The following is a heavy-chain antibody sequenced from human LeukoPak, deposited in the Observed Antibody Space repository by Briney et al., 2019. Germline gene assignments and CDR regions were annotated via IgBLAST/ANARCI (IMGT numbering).Heavy chain of an antibody. CDR3: AKVLAAAGSDFDY. V-gene: IGHV3-30*18. Sequence: PGRSLRLSCAASGFTFSSYGMHWVRQAPGKGLEWVAVISYDGSNKYYADSVKGRFTISRDNSKNTLYLQMNSLRAEDTAVYYCAKVLAAAGSDFDYWGQGTLVTVSS. CDR1: GFTFSSYG. J-gene: IGHJ4*02. D-gene: IGHD6-13*01. CDR2: ISYDGSNK.